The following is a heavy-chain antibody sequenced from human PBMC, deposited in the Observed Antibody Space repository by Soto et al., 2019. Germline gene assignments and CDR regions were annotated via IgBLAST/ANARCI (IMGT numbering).Heavy chain of an antibody. CDR3: ARGEYFDWLSGVHY. D-gene: IGHD3-9*01. CDR2: ISGYNGNT. V-gene: IGHV1-18*04. CDR1: GFTFTSYG. Sequence: QVQLVQSGAEVKKSGASVTVSCKASGFTFTSYGISWVRQAPGQGREWVGWISGYNGNTRYVQKLQGRVSMTTDTSASTAYMELRSLSSDDTAGYYFARGEYFDWLSGVHYWGQGPLVIVSS. J-gene: IGHJ4*02.